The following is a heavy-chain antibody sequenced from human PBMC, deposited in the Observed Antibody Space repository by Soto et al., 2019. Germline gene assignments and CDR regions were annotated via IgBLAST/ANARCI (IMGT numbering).Heavy chain of an antibody. V-gene: IGHV1-46*01. D-gene: IGHD5-18*01. CDR3: ARDPRRGYSYGEPLYYFDY. J-gene: IGHJ4*02. Sequence: ASVKVSCKASGYTFTSYYMHWVRQAPGQGLEWMGIINPSGGSTSYAQKFQGRVTMTRDTSTSTVYMELSSLRSEDTAVYYCARDPRRGYSYGEPLYYFDYWGQGTLVTVSS. CDR2: INPSGGST. CDR1: GYTFTSYY.